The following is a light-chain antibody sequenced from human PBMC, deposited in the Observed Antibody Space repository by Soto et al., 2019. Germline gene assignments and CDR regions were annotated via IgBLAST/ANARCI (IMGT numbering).Light chain of an antibody. J-gene: IGKJ1*01. Sequence: EIVLTQSPATLSSFPGDRVTLSCRASQYINTRLAWYQHRPGQSPRLLIYQTSLRSAGIPARFSASGSGTDFTLTISDVQPEDFALYYCHQRQSWPRKFGQGNKVDIK. CDR2: QTS. V-gene: IGKV3-11*01. CDR3: HQRQSWPRK. CDR1: QYINTR.